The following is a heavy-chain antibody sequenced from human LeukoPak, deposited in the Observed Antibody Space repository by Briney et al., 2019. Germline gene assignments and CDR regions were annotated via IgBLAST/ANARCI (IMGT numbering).Heavy chain of an antibody. Sequence: TSETLSLTCTVSGGSLSSYYWSWIREPPGEGVEWSGYIYYSGSTNYNPSLKSRVTISVDTSKNQFSLKLSSVTAADTAVYYCARVLPYYYDSSGYPPGFDYWGQGTLVTVSS. CDR2: IYYSGST. V-gene: IGHV4-59*01. CDR1: GGSLSSYY. D-gene: IGHD3-22*01. CDR3: ARVLPYYYDSSGYPPGFDY. J-gene: IGHJ4*02.